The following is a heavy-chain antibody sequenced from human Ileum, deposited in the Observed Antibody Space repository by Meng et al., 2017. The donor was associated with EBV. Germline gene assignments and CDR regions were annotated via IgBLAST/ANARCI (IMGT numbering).Heavy chain of an antibody. CDR2: INTNTGNP. J-gene: IGHJ5*02. CDR3: AVFYGDFGNPSGS. CDR1: GYTFTNYA. D-gene: IGHD4-17*01. V-gene: IGHV7-4-1*02. Sequence: QGHLLQSGSALEKPGASVKVSCKASGYTFTNYAMNWVRQAPGQGLEWMGWINTNTGNPTYAQGFTGRFVLSLDTSVSTAYLQISSLKAEDTAVYYCAVFYGDFGNPSGSWGQGTLVTVSS.